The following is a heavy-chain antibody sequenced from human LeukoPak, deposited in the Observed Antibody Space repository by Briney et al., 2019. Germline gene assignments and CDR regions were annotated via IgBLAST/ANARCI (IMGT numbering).Heavy chain of an antibody. CDR1: GGSSSGYY. CDR2: INHSGST. CDR3: ARGPPALAY. J-gene: IGHJ4*02. V-gene: IGHV4-34*01. D-gene: IGHD5-18*01. Sequence: PSETLSLTCAVYGGSSSGYYWSWIRQPPGKGLEWIGEINHSGSTNYNPSLKSRVTISVDTSKNQFSLKLSSVTAADTAVYYCARGPPALAYWGQGTLVTVSS.